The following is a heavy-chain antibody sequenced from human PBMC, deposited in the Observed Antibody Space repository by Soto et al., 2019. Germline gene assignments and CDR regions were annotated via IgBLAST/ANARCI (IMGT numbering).Heavy chain of an antibody. CDR1: GFTFSSYW. CDR3: ARVPWGVIVNYYFDY. CDR2: INSDGSST. Sequence: GGSLRLSCAASGFTFSSYWMHWVRQAPGKGLVWVSRINSDGSSTSYADSVKGRFTISRDNAKNTLYLQMNSLRAEDTAVYYCARVPWGVIVNYYFDYWGQGTLVTVSS. V-gene: IGHV3-74*01. D-gene: IGHD3-16*02. J-gene: IGHJ4*02.